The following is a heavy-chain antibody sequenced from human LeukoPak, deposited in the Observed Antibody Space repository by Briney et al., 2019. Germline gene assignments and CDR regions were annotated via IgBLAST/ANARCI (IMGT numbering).Heavy chain of an antibody. D-gene: IGHD5-18*01. Sequence: TGGSLRLSCAASGFTFNSYAVSWVRQAPGKGREWVSTISGGGGSTYYADSVQGRFTISRDNSKNTLYLQMNSLRAEDTAVYYCAKGGYRYGSYKYYFDYWGQGTLVTVSS. V-gene: IGHV3-23*01. J-gene: IGHJ4*02. CDR3: AKGGYRYGSYKYYFDY. CDR2: ISGGGGST. CDR1: GFTFNSYA.